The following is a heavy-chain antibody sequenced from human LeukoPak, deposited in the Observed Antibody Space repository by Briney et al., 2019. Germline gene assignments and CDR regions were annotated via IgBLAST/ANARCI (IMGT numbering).Heavy chain of an antibody. CDR1: GFTFRTYW. CDR2: INSDGSST. Sequence: GGSLRLSCAVSGFTFRTYWMHWVRQAPGKGLVWVSRINSDGSSTTYADSVKGRFTISRDNAKNTLYLQMNSLRAEDTAVYYCARDRIAVAGSPGIGWFDPWGQGTLVTVSS. V-gene: IGHV3-74*01. D-gene: IGHD6-19*01. J-gene: IGHJ5*02. CDR3: ARDRIAVAGSPGIGWFDP.